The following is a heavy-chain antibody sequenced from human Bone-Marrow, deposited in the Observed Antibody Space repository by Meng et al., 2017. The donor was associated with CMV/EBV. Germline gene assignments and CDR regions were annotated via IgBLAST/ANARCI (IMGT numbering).Heavy chain of an antibody. CDR1: GGSVSSGSYY. CDR3: ARETHYYDSSGYYPFDY. D-gene: IGHD3-22*01. V-gene: IGHV4-61*01. Sequence: SETLSLTCTVSGGSVSSGSYYWSWIRQPPGKGLEWIGCIYYSGSTNYNPSLKSRVTISVDTSKNQFSLKLSSVTAADTAVYYCARETHYYDSSGYYPFDYWGQGTLVTVSS. CDR2: IYYSGST. J-gene: IGHJ4*02.